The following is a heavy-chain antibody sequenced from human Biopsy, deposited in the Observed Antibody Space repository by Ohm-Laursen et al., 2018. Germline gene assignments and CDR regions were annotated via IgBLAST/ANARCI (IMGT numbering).Heavy chain of an antibody. CDR2: ISTWDAHT. D-gene: IGHD3-16*01. Sequence: ASVKVSCKTSGYTFRNHGISWVRQAPGRDLEWMGWISTWDAHTSYAQKVQGRVTLTIDTSTSTGYMELRSLRSDDTAVYYCARGGSNYTDYWGQGTLVTVSS. CDR3: ARGGSNYTDY. CDR1: GYTFRNHG. V-gene: IGHV1-18*01. J-gene: IGHJ4*02.